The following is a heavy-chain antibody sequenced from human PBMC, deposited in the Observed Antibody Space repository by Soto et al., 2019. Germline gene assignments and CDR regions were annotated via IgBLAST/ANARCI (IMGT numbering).Heavy chain of an antibody. D-gene: IGHD3-10*01. CDR1: GYTFTGYY. V-gene: IGHV1-2*02. J-gene: IGHJ4*02. CDR3: ARDTGDLLWFGELNYFDY. CDR2: INPNSGGT. Sequence: GASVKVSCKASGYTFTGYYMHWLRQAPGQGLEWMGWINPNSGGTNYAQKFQGRVTMTRDTSISTAYMELSRLRSDDTAVYYCARDTGDLLWFGELNYFDYWGQGTLVTVSS.